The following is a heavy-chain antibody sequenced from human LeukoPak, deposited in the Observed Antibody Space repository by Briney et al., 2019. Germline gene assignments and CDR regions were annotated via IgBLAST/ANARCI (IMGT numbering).Heavy chain of an antibody. V-gene: IGHV4-59*12. D-gene: IGHD1-14*01. CDR1: GGSISSYY. Sequence: SETLSLTCTVSGGSISSYYWSWIRQPPGKGLEWIGYIYYSGSTNYNPSLKSRVTISVDTSKNQFSLKLSSVTAADTAVYYCASHRGGRRGAFDIWGQGTMVTASS. J-gene: IGHJ3*02. CDR3: ASHRGGRRGAFDI. CDR2: IYYSGST.